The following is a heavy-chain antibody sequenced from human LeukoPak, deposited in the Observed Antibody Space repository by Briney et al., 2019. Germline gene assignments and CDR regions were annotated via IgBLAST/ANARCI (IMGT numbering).Heavy chain of an antibody. CDR1: GFTFSSYG. CDR2: IRYDGSNK. J-gene: IGHJ4*02. D-gene: IGHD6-13*01. V-gene: IGHV3-30*02. CDR3: ARDQQLANNY. Sequence: PGGSLRLSCAASGFTFSSYGMYWVRQAPGKGLEWVAFIRYDGSNKYYADSVKGRFTVSRDNSKNTLYLQMKSLRAEDTAVYYCARDQQLANNYWGQGTLVTVSS.